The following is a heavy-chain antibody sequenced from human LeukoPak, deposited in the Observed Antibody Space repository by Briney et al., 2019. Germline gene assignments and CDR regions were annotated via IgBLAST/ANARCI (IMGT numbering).Heavy chain of an antibody. D-gene: IGHD1-26*01. CDR3: AKARGGGSYFRYFDY. V-gene: IGHV3-23*01. Sequence: PGGSLRLSCAASGFTFSSYAMSWVRQAPGKGLEWVSAISGSGGSTYYADSVKGRFTISRDNSKNTLYLQMNSLRAEDTAVYYCAKARGGGSYFRYFDYWGQGTLATVSS. J-gene: IGHJ4*02. CDR2: ISGSGGST. CDR1: GFTFSSYA.